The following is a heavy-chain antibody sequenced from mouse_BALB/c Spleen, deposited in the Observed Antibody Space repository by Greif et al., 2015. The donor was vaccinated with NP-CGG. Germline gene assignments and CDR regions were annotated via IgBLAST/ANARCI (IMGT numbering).Heavy chain of an antibody. CDR3: ANLLRFAY. D-gene: IGHD2-10*01. Sequence: QVQLKQSGAELVKPGASVKLSCKASGYTFTSYWMHWVKQRPGQGLEWIGEIDPSDSYTNYNQKFKGKATLTVDKSSSTAYMQLSSLTSEDSAVYYCANLLRFAYWGQGTLVTVSA. CDR1: GYTFTSYW. J-gene: IGHJ3*01. V-gene: IGHV1-69*02. CDR2: IDPSDSYT.